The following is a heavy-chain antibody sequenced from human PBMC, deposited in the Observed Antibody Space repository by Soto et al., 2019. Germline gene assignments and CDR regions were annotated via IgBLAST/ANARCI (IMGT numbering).Heavy chain of an antibody. CDR2: ISSSSSYI. J-gene: IGHJ4*02. CDR1: GFTFSSYS. CDR3: ARDLQTYPPRIAAAAIDY. Sequence: GGSLRLSCAASGFTFSSYSMNWVRQAPGKGLEWVSSISSSSSYIYYADSVKGRFTISRDNAKNPLYLQMNSLRAEDTAVYYCARDLQTYPPRIAAAAIDYWGQGTLVTVSS. V-gene: IGHV3-21*01. D-gene: IGHD6-13*01.